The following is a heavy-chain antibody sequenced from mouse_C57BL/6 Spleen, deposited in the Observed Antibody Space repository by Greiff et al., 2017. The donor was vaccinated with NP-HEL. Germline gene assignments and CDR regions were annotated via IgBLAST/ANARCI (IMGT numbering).Heavy chain of an antibody. D-gene: IGHD2-5*01. Sequence: QVQLQQPGTELVKPGASVKLSCKASGYTFTSYWMHWVKQRPGQGLEWIGNINPSNGGTNYNEQFKSKATLTVDKSSSTAYMQLSSLTSEDSAVYYCARSRSNCWYFDDWGTGTTVTVSS. CDR1: GYTFTSYW. V-gene: IGHV1-53*01. CDR3: ARSRSNCWYFDD. CDR2: INPSNGGT. J-gene: IGHJ1*03.